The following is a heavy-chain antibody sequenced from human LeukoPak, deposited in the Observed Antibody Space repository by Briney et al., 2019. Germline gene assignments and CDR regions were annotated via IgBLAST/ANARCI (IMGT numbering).Heavy chain of an antibody. CDR3: ARVESSYYFDY. CDR1: GFTFSSYG. D-gene: IGHD6-6*01. CDR2: KQNDGSTT. V-gene: IGHV3-30*02. Sequence: PGGSLRLSCAASGFTFSSYGMHWVRQAPGKGLEWVAFKQNDGSTTFYAESVKGRFTISRDNSKNTLFLQMNSLRAEDTALYYCARVESSYYFDYWGQGTLVTVSS. J-gene: IGHJ4*02.